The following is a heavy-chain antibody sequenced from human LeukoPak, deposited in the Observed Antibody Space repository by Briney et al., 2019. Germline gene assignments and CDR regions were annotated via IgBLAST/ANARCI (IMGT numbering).Heavy chain of an antibody. Sequence: PGKSLRLSCAASGFSFSSYGMHWVRQGPGKGLEWVAVIWYDGSDKYYADSVKGRFTISRDNSKNTLYLQMNSLRAEGTAVYYCARKTGGYGPLDYWGQGTLVTVSS. J-gene: IGHJ4*02. CDR2: IWYDGSDK. CDR1: GFSFSSYG. V-gene: IGHV3-33*01. D-gene: IGHD3-22*01. CDR3: ARKTGGYGPLDY.